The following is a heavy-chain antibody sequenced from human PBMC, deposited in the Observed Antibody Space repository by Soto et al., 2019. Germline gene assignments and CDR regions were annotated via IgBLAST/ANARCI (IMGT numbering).Heavy chain of an antibody. CDR1: GYTFTSNG. Sequence: ASVKVSYKASGYTFTSNGMSWVRQAPGQGLEWMGWISAYNGNTNYAQKLQGRVTMTTDTSTSTAYMELRSLRSDDTAVYYCARITILGLVRWWLDPWGQGTLVTVSS. CDR3: ARITILGLVRWWLDP. J-gene: IGHJ5*02. CDR2: ISAYNGNT. D-gene: IGHD3-3*01. V-gene: IGHV1-18*01.